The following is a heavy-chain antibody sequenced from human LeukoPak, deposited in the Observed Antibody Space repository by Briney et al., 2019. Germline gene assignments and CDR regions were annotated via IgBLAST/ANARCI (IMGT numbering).Heavy chain of an antibody. CDR1: GYTSTSYG. Sequence: ASVKVSCKASGYTSTSYGISWVRQAPGQGLEWMGWISAYNGNTNYAQKLQGRVTMTTDTSTSTAYMELRSLRSDDTAVYYCARELYGSGSYYPYYFDYWGQGTLVTVSS. CDR2: ISAYNGNT. CDR3: ARELYGSGSYYPYYFDY. J-gene: IGHJ4*02. V-gene: IGHV1-18*01. D-gene: IGHD3-10*01.